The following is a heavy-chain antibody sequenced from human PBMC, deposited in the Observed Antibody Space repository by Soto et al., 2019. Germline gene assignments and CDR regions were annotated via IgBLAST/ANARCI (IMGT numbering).Heavy chain of an antibody. J-gene: IGHJ4*02. CDR2: INQDGSEK. CDR3: ARDRDVWGSYFFDN. Sequence: QPGGSLRLSCAASGFTFNRNWMTWVRQAPGKGLEWVANINQDGSEKYYVDSVKGRFTISRDNTKSSLYLQMNSLRAEDTAVYHCARDRDVWGSYFFDNWGQGILVTVSS. V-gene: IGHV3-7*01. D-gene: IGHD3-16*01. CDR1: GFTFNRNW.